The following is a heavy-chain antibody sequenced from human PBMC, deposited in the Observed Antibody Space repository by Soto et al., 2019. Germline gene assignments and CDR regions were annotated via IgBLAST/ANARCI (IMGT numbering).Heavy chain of an antibody. CDR1: GYNFTSHY. J-gene: IGHJ6*02. CDR2: IYPRGGTT. Sequence: ASVKVSCKASGYNFTSHYIHWVRQAPVQGLESMGIIYPRGGTTIYAQKFQGRVTMTRDTYKHTFYMELRSLRSEDTAMYYCAMVGYSSTGTTFHYHGLDVWGQGTTVTVSS. CDR3: AMVGYSSTGTTFHYHGLDV. D-gene: IGHD3-22*01. V-gene: IGHV1-46*01.